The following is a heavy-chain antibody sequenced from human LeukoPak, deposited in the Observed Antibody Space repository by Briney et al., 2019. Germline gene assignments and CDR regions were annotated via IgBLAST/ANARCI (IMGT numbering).Heavy chain of an antibody. V-gene: IGHV3-53*04. J-gene: IGHJ3*02. D-gene: IGHD2-2*03. Sequence: GGSLRLSCAASGFTVSSNYMSWVRQAAGKGLEWVSVIYSGGSTYYADSVKGRFTISRHNSKNTLYLQMNSLRAEDTAVYYCARGRPGYLDAFDIWGQGTMVTVSS. CDR3: ARGRPGYLDAFDI. CDR1: GFTVSSNY. CDR2: IYSGGST.